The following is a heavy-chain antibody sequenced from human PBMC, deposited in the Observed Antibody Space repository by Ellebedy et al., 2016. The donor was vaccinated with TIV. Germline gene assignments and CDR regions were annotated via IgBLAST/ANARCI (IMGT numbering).Heavy chain of an antibody. J-gene: IGHJ2*01. CDR3: ARYSTGYYDVRHFDL. D-gene: IGHD3-22*01. CDR1: GFPFSDYS. V-gene: IGHV3-74*01. Sequence: GESLKISCLVSGFPFSDYSMNWVRRAPGKGLEWVSGIGFYGGRTYYADSVKGRFTISRDNAKNTLYLQMNSLRAEDTAVYYCARYSTGYYDVRHFDLWGRGTLVTVSS. CDR2: IGFYGGRT.